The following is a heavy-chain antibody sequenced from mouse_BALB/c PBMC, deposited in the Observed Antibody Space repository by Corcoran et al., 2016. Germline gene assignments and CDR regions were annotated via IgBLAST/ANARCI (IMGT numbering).Heavy chain of an antibody. Sequence: EVQLQQSGPELVKPGASVKMSCKASGYTFTSYVMHWVKQKPGQGLEWIGYINTYNDSTKYNEKFKGKATLTSDKSSSTAYMELRSLTSEDFAVYYCARWGYYGSKDAIDYWGQGSSVTVSS. D-gene: IGHD1-1*01. V-gene: IGHV1S136*01. CDR1: GYTFTSYV. J-gene: IGHJ4*01. CDR2: INTYNDST. CDR3: ARWGYYGSKDAIDY.